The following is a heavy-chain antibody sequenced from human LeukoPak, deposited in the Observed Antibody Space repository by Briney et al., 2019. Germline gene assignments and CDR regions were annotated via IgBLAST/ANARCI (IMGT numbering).Heavy chain of an antibody. CDR2: ISSSSSYI. CDR3: ARDRYCSSTSCCEGGYGMDV. V-gene: IGHV3-21*01. D-gene: IGHD2-2*01. J-gene: IGHJ6*02. CDR1: GFTFSSYS. Sequence: GGSLRLSCAASGFTFSSYSMNWVRQAPGKGLEWVSSISSSSSYIYYADSVKGRFTISRDNAKNSLYLQMNSLRAEDTAVYYCARDRYCSSTSCCEGGYGMDVWGQGTAVTVSS.